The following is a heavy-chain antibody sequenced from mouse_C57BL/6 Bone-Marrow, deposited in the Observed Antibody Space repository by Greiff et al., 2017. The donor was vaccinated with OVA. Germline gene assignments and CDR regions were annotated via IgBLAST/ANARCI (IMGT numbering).Heavy chain of an antibody. CDR1: GFTFSDYY. CDR2: ISNGGGST. CDR3: ARRGGYYYGSSFAY. D-gene: IGHD1-1*01. V-gene: IGHV5-12*01. J-gene: IGHJ3*01. Sequence: EVKLMESGGGLVQPGGSLKLSCAASGFTFSDYYMYWVRQTPEKRLEWVAYISNGGGSTYYPDTVKGRFTISRDNAKNTLYLQMSRLKSEDTAMYYCARRGGYYYGSSFAYWGQGTLVTVSA.